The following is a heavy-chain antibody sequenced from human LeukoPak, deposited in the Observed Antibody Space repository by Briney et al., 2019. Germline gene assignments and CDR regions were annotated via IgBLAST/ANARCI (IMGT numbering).Heavy chain of an antibody. CDR2: IYYSGST. J-gene: IGHJ4*02. Sequence: PSETLSLTCTVSGGLISISTYYWGWIHQPPGKGVEWIGSIYYSGSTYYNPSLKSRVTISVDTSKNQFSLKLSSVTAADTAVYYCARVCDFWSGYPSSHYFDYWGQGTLVTVSS. V-gene: IGHV4-39*07. CDR1: GGLISISTYY. CDR3: ARVCDFWSGYPSSHYFDY. D-gene: IGHD3-3*01.